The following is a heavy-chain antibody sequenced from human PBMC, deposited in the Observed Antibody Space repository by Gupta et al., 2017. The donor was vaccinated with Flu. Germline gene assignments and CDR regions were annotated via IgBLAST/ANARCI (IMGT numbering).Heavy chain of an antibody. V-gene: IGHV1-69*01. CDR3: TRGGVQLWFDY. Sequence: QVQLVQSGAEVKKPGSSVKVSCKASGGTFNSYAVNWVRQAPGQGLGWMGGIIPVFGAAIFAEKFQGRVTITADESTSTSFMELSSLRFEDTAVYYCTRGGVQLWFDYWGQGTLVTVSS. CDR2: IIPVFGAA. J-gene: IGHJ4*02. D-gene: IGHD5-18*01. CDR1: GGTFNSYA.